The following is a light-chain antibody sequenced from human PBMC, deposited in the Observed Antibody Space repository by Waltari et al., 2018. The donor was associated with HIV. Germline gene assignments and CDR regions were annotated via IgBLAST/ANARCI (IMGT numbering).Light chain of an antibody. V-gene: IGLV1-44*01. Sequence: QSVLTRTPSASGTPGQRVIVSCSGSSSNIGSNTVNWYQQLPGAAPRLLIHSLDQRPSGVPDRFSGSKSGASASLAISGLQSEDEADYYCAAWDDSLNAYVFGGGTKVTVL. CDR3: AAWDDSLNAYV. CDR1: SSNIGSNT. CDR2: SLD. J-gene: IGLJ1*01.